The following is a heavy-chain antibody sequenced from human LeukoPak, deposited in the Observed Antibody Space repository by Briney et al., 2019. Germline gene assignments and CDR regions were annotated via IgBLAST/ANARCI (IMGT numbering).Heavy chain of an antibody. CDR2: INPSGGST. Sequence: ASVKVSCKASGYTFTSYYMHWVRQAPGQVLEWMGIINPSGGSTSYAQKFQGRVTMTRDTSTSTVYMELSSLRSEDTAVYYCARSHVDTAMVLSFDYWGQGTLVTVSS. V-gene: IGHV1-46*01. D-gene: IGHD5-18*01. CDR3: ARSHVDTAMVLSFDY. CDR1: GYTFTSYY. J-gene: IGHJ4*02.